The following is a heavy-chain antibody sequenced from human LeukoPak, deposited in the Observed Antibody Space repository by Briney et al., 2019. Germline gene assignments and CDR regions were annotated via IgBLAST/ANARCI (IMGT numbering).Heavy chain of an antibody. Sequence: ASVKVSCKASGYTFTSYYMHWVRQAPGQGLEWMGIINPSGGSTSYAQKFQGRVTITADKSTSTAYMELSSLRSEDTAVYYCARDRYDILTGYYSGLSYYYYYMDVWGKGTTVTVSS. CDR1: GYTFTSYY. J-gene: IGHJ6*03. CDR2: INPSGGST. D-gene: IGHD3-9*01. CDR3: ARDRYDILTGYYSGLSYYYYYMDV. V-gene: IGHV1-46*01.